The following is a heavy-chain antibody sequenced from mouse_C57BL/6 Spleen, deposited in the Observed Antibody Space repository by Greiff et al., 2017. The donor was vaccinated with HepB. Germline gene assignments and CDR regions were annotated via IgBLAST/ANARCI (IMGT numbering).Heavy chain of an antibody. D-gene: IGHD2-4*01. Sequence: EVKVEESGGGLVKPGGSLKLSCAASGFTFSSYAMSWVRQTPEKRLEWVATISAGGSYTYYPDKVKGRFTISRDNANNNLYLQMSHLKSEDTAMYYCARDGGLRDYFDYWGQGTTLTVSS. CDR3: ARDGGLRDYFDY. J-gene: IGHJ2*01. CDR1: GFTFSSYA. V-gene: IGHV5-4*01. CDR2: ISAGGSYT.